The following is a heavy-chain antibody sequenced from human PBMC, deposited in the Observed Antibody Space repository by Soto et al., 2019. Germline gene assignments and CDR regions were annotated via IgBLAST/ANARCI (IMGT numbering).Heavy chain of an antibody. CDR1: GYIFKNYG. CDR3: ARDIDYGIDY. D-gene: IGHD4-17*01. Sequence: QVQLVQSGAEVQKPGASVKVSCKTSGYIFKNYGISWVRQAPGQGLEWMGWIYPKEGRAKFAQNFQGRVTLTTDTPTSTAYIELRSLRFDDSAVYFCARDIDYGIDYWGQGALVTVSS. CDR2: IYPKEGRA. J-gene: IGHJ4*02. V-gene: IGHV1-18*01.